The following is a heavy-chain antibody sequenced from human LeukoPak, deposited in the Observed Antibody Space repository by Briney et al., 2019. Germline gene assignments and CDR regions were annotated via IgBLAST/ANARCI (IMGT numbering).Heavy chain of an antibody. Sequence: ASVKVSCKASGYTFTSYGISWLRQAPGQGLEWMGWISAYNGNTNYAQKLQGRVTMTTDTSTSTAYMELRSLRSDDTAVYYCARDLCSSGSCYFDYWGQGTLVTVSS. J-gene: IGHJ4*02. CDR1: GYTFTSYG. CDR3: ARDLCSSGSCYFDY. V-gene: IGHV1-18*01. D-gene: IGHD2-15*01. CDR2: ISAYNGNT.